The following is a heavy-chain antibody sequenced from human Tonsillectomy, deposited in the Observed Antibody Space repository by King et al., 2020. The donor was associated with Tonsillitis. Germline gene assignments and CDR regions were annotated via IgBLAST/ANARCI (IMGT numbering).Heavy chain of an antibody. CDR2: ISYDGSNK. J-gene: IGHJ4*02. CDR3: ARGDPTYYFDY. Sequence: VQLVESGGGVVQPGRSLRLSCAVSGFTFSSYAMHWVRQAPGKGLEWVAVISYDGSNKYYADSVKGRFTISRVNSKNTLYLQMNSLRAEDTAVYYCARGDPTYYFDYWGQGTLVTVSS. D-gene: IGHD2-21*02. CDR1: GFTFSSYA. V-gene: IGHV3-30-3*01.